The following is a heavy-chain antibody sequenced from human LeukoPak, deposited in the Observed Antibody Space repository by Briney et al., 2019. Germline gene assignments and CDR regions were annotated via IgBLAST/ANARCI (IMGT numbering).Heavy chain of an antibody. CDR3: ARRSTMIVSDAFDI. CDR2: ISWNSGSI. Sequence: GGSLRLSCAASGFTFDDYVMHWVRQAPGKGLEWVSGISWNSGSIGYADSVKGRFTISRDNAKNSLYLQMNSLRAEDTAVYYCARRSTMIVSDAFDIWGQGTMVTVSS. D-gene: IGHD3-22*01. J-gene: IGHJ3*02. CDR1: GFTFDDYV. V-gene: IGHV3-9*01.